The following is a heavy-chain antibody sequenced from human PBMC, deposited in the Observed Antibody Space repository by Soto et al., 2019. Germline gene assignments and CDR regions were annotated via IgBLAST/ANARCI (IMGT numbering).Heavy chain of an antibody. J-gene: IGHJ5*02. CDR2: INAGNGNT. Sequence: ASVKVSCKASGYTFTSYAMHWVRQAPGQRLEWMGWINAGNGNTKYSQKSQGRVTITRDTSASTAYMELRSLRSDDTAVYYCASLPLGYCTNGVCYSWWFDPWGQGTLVTVSS. D-gene: IGHD2-8*01. V-gene: IGHV1-3*01. CDR1: GYTFTSYA. CDR3: ASLPLGYCTNGVCYSWWFDP.